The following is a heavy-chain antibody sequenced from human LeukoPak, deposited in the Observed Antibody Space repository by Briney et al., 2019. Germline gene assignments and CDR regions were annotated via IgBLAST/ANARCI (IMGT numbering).Heavy chain of an antibody. Sequence: GGSLRLSCAASGFTFSSYAMSWVRQAPGKGLEWVSAISGSGGSTYYTDSVKGRFTISRDNSKNTLYLQMNSLRAEDTAVYYCAKDWELGRERWFDPWGQGTLVTVS. D-gene: IGHD1-26*01. J-gene: IGHJ5*02. V-gene: IGHV3-23*01. CDR3: AKDWELGRERWFDP. CDR1: GFTFSSYA. CDR2: ISGSGGST.